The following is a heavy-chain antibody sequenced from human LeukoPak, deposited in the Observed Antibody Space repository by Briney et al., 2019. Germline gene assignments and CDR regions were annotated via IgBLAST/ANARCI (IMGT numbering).Heavy chain of an antibody. D-gene: IGHD6-13*01. J-gene: IGHJ4*02. CDR2: IYYSGST. Sequence: SETLSLTCTVSGGSISSYYWSWIRQPPGKGLEWIGYIYYSGSTNYNPSLKSRVTISVDTSKNQFSLKLSSVTAADTAVYYCARDNSNWSFDYWGQGTLVTVS. V-gene: IGHV4-59*01. CDR3: ARDNSNWSFDY. CDR1: GGSISSYY.